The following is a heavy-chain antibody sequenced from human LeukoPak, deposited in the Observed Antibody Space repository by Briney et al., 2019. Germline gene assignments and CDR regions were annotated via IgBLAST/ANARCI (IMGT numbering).Heavy chain of an antibody. V-gene: IGHV3-23*01. CDR2: ISAIGGST. D-gene: IGHD3-16*01. CDR1: GFNVSSNF. J-gene: IGHJ4*02. CDR3: AKNRDYDWGPGDY. Sequence: QSGGSLRLSCAAPGFNVSSNFMSWVRQAPGKGLECVSTISAIGGSTYYADSVKGRFTISRDNSKNTLSLQMNRLGADDTAVYFCAKNRDYDWGPGDYWGQGTLVTVSS.